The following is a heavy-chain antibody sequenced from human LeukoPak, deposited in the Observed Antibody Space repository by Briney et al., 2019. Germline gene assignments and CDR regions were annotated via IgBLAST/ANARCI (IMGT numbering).Heavy chain of an antibody. CDR3: AGNYYDSSGYYSLDY. CDR1: GFTFSSYA. Sequence: GGSLRLSCAASGFTFSSYAMSWVRQAPGKGLEWVSAISGSGGSTYYADSVKGRFTISRDNSKNTLYLQMNSLRAEDTAVYYCAGNYYDSSGYYSLDYWGQGTLVTVSS. V-gene: IGHV3-23*01. CDR2: ISGSGGST. D-gene: IGHD3-22*01. J-gene: IGHJ4*02.